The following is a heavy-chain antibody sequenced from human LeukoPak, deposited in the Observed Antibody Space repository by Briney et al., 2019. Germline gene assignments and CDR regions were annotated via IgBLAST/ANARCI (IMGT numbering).Heavy chain of an antibody. CDR1: GFTFDDYA. V-gene: IGHV3-23*01. D-gene: IGHD3-10*01. Sequence: GRSLRLSCAASGFTFDDYAMHWVRQAPGKGLEWVSAISGSGGSTYYADSVKGRFTISRDNSKNTLYLQMNSLRAEDTAVYYCAKDRSLLWSPRSYFDYWGQGTLVTVSS. CDR2: ISGSGGST. CDR3: AKDRSLLWSPRSYFDY. J-gene: IGHJ4*02.